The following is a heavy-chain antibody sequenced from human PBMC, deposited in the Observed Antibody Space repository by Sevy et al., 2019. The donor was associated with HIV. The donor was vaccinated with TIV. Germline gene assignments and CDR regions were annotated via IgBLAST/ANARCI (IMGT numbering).Heavy chain of an antibody. CDR1: GFTFSYAW. V-gene: IGHV3-15*01. J-gene: IGHJ6*02. CDR3: TTEGGSCVGGICSYYFDGMDV. Sequence: GGSLRLSCEASGFTFSYAWMSWVRQAPGKGLEWVGRIKRQIDGGTTDYAATVKGRFTISRDDSRNKLHLQMNSLKTEDTAVYYCTTEGGSCVGGICSYYFDGMDVWGQGTTVTVSS. D-gene: IGHD2-15*01. CDR2: IKRQIDGGTT.